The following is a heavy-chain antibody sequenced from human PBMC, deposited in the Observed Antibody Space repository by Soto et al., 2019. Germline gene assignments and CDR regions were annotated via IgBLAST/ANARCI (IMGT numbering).Heavy chain of an antibody. J-gene: IGHJ4*02. CDR1: GGTFSSYA. V-gene: IGHV1-69*12. Sequence: QVQLVQSGAEVKKPGSSVKVSYKASGGTFSSYAISWVRQAPGQGLEWMGGIIPIFGTANYAQKFQGRVTITADESTSTAYMELSSLRSEDTAVYYCARGADYYDSSGYSLDYWGQGTLVTVSS. CDR3: ARGADYYDSSGYSLDY. D-gene: IGHD3-22*01. CDR2: IIPIFGTA.